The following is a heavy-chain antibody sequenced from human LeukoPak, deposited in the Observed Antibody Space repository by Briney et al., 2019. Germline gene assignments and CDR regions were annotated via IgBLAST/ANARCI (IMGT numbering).Heavy chain of an antibody. Sequence: SETLSLTCTVSGGSISSYYWSWIRQPPGKGLEWIGYIYYSGSTNYNPSLKSRVTMSVDTSKNQFSLKLSSVTAADTAVYYCARGITMVRNYFDYWGQGTLVTVSS. CDR3: ARGITMVRNYFDY. CDR2: IYYSGST. CDR1: GGSISSYY. J-gene: IGHJ4*02. V-gene: IGHV4-59*12. D-gene: IGHD3-10*01.